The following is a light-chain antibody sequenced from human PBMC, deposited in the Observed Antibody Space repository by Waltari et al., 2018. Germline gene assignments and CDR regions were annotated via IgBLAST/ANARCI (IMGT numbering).Light chain of an antibody. CDR3: QQYNYWPRT. Sequence: ETVMTQSPATLSVSPGERATLSCRASQSVSSNLAWYQQKPGQAPRLLIYGASTRPTGVPARFSGSGSGTEFTLAISSLQSEDFAVYYCQQYNYWPRTFGQGTKVEIK. CDR1: QSVSSN. V-gene: IGKV3-15*01. CDR2: GAS. J-gene: IGKJ1*01.